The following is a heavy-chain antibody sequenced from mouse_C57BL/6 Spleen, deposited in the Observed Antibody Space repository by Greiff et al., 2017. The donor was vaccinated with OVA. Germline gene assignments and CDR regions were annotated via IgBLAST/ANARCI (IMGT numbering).Heavy chain of an antibody. CDR1: GYTFTSYW. CDR3: AREEDYYGSSLWYFDV. V-gene: IGHV1-55*01. Sequence: QVQLQQSGAELVKPGASVKMSCKASGYTFTSYWITWVKQRPGQGLEWIGDIYPGSGSTNYNEKFKSKATLTVDTSSSTAYMQLSSLTSEDSAVYYCAREEDYYGSSLWYFDVWGTGTTVTVSS. CDR2: IYPGSGST. D-gene: IGHD1-1*01. J-gene: IGHJ1*03.